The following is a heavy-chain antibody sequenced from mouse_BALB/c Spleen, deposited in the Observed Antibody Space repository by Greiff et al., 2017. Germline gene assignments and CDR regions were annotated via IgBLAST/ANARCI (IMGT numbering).Heavy chain of an antibody. CDR1: VFNIKDTY. Sequence: EVQVVESGAELVKPGASVKLSCTASVFNIKDTYMHWVKQRPEQGLEWIGRIDPANGNTKYDPKFQGKATITADTSSNTAYLQLSSLTSEDTAVYYCARWGRVDYYAMDYWGQGTSVTVSS. D-gene: IGHD3-3*01. J-gene: IGHJ4*01. V-gene: IGHV14-3*02. CDR2: IDPANGNT. CDR3: ARWGRVDYYAMDY.